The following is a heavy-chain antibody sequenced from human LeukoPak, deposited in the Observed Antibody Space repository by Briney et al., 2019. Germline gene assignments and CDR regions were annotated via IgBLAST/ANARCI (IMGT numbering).Heavy chain of an antibody. Sequence: SETLSLTCTVSGGSISSSSYYWGWIRQPPGKGLEWIGSIYYSGSTYYNPSLKSRVTISVDTSKNQFSLKLSSVTAADTAVYYCARASFGVVNDYWGQGTLATVSS. CDR3: ARASFGVVNDY. J-gene: IGHJ4*02. D-gene: IGHD3-3*01. CDR1: GGSISSSSYY. CDR2: IYYSGST. V-gene: IGHV4-39*07.